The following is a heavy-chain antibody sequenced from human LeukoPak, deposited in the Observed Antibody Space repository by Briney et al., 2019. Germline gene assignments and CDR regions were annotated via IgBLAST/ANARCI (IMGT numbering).Heavy chain of an antibody. CDR1: GYSFTSYW. CDR3: ARQSRDGSKTRGYYFDY. Sequence: GESLKISCKGSGYSFTSYWIGWVRQMPGKGLEWMGIIYPGDSDTRYSPSFQGQVTISADKSISTAYLQWSSLKASDTAMYYCARQSRDGSKTRGYYFDYWGQGTLVTVSS. J-gene: IGHJ4*02. V-gene: IGHV5-51*01. D-gene: IGHD3-10*01. CDR2: IYPGDSDT.